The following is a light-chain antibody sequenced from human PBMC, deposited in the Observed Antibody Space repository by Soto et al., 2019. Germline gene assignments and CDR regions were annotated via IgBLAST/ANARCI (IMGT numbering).Light chain of an antibody. V-gene: IGKV3-11*01. J-gene: IGKJ4*01. CDR2: DAS. CDR1: QSIGSY. CDR3: QQFSSYPLT. Sequence: EIVLTQSPATLSLSLGERATLSCRASQSIGSYLAWYQHKLGQPPRLLIYDASNRATGIQVRFRGGGSGTDFTLTIRRLEPEDFAVYYCQQFSSYPLTFGGGTKVDI.